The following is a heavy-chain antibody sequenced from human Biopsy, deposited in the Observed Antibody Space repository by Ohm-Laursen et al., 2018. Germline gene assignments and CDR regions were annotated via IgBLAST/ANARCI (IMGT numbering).Heavy chain of an antibody. Sequence: GTLSLTCTVSGGSISNYYCAWIRQSPGKGLEWIGYIYYTGSTNYNPSVKSRVTISVDTSKNQFSLKLNSVTAADTAVYFCARDSRGGHLNTTLITGKNLDSWGQGILVTVSS. CDR3: ARDSRGGHLNTTLITGKNLDS. V-gene: IGHV4-59*01. D-gene: IGHD3-16*01. CDR1: GGSISNYY. CDR2: IYYTGST. J-gene: IGHJ4*02.